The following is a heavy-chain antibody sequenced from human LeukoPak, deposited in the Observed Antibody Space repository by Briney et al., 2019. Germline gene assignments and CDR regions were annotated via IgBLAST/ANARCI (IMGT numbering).Heavy chain of an antibody. V-gene: IGHV6-1*01. CDR2: TYYRSKWYY. D-gene: IGHD6-6*01. Sequence: SQTLSLTCAISGDSVSSNSASWNWIRQSPSRGLEWLGRTYYRSKWYYDYTLSVKSRIIINPDTSKNQFSLHLNSVTPEDTAVYFCARQGGIAARQDDDYWGQGTTVTVSS. J-gene: IGHJ4*03. CDR3: ARQGGIAARQDDDY. CDR1: GDSVSSNSAS.